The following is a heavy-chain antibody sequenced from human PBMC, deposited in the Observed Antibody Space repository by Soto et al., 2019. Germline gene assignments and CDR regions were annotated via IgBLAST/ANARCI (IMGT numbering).Heavy chain of an antibody. Sequence: QVQLQQWGAGLLKPSETLSLTCAVYGGSFSGYYWSWIRQPPGKGLEWIGEINHSGSTNYNPSLKSRVTISVDTSKNQFSLKLSSVTAADTAVYYCARRSLAVAGPNFDYWGQGTLVTVSS. J-gene: IGHJ4*02. D-gene: IGHD6-19*01. V-gene: IGHV4-34*01. CDR3: ARRSLAVAGPNFDY. CDR2: INHSGST. CDR1: GGSFSGYY.